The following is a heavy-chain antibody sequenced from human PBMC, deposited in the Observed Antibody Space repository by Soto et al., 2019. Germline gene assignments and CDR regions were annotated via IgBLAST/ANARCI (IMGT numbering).Heavy chain of an antibody. CDR1: GYTFTGYY. Sequence: ASVKVSCKASGYTFTGYYMHWVRQAPGQGLEWMGWINPNSGGTNYAQKFQGWVTMTRDTSISTAYMELSRLRSDDTAVYYCARGRYDYGDYVPGFAYYYYYMDVWGKGTTVTVSS. CDR3: ARGRYDYGDYVPGFAYYYYYMDV. J-gene: IGHJ6*03. CDR2: INPNSGGT. D-gene: IGHD4-17*01. V-gene: IGHV1-2*04.